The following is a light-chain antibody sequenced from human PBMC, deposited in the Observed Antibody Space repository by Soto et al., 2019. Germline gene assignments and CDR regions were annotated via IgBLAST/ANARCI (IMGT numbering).Light chain of an antibody. CDR2: DAS. Sequence: DIQMTQSPSSLSASVGDRVTITCQASQDIRNFLNWYQKKPGRAPKLLIYDASNLERGVPSRFSGSGSGTYFTFTISSLQPEDFATYFCQQYDYLPRWTFCQGTKVDIK. CDR3: QQYDYLPRWT. CDR1: QDIRNF. J-gene: IGKJ1*01. V-gene: IGKV1-33*01.